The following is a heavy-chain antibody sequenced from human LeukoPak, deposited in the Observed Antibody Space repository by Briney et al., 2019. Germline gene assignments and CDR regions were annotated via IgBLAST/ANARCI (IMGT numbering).Heavy chain of an antibody. CDR3: ARARSH. CDR1: GFTFSSYE. Sequence: GGSLRLSCSASGFTFSSYETNWVRQAPGKGLGWVSSISGSGSTIYSAHSVMGRFTISRDNAKNSLYLQMNSLRAEDTAVYYCARARSHWGQGTLVTVSS. J-gene: IGHJ4*02. CDR2: ISGSGSTI. V-gene: IGHV3-48*03. D-gene: IGHD1-26*01.